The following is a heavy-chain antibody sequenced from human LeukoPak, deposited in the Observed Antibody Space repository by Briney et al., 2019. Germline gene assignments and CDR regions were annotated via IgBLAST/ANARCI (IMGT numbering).Heavy chain of an antibody. Sequence: PGGSLRLSCAASGFTFSGSGMHWVRQASGKGLEWVRRIRSKANSYATAYAASVKGRFTISRDDSKNTAYLQMNSLKTEDTAVYYCTTYYDSSGYGPFVDWGQGTLVTVSS. J-gene: IGHJ4*02. V-gene: IGHV3-73*01. D-gene: IGHD3-22*01. CDR2: IRSKANSYAT. CDR3: TTYYDSSGYGPFVD. CDR1: GFTFSGSG.